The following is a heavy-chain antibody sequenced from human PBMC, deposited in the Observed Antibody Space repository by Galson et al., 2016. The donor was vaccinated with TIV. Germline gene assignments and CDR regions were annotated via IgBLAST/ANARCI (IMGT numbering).Heavy chain of an antibody. J-gene: IGHJ4*02. D-gene: IGHD2-21*01. V-gene: IGHV1-3*01. Sequence: KVSCQASGYTFAIYAMHWVRQAPGPRLEWLGWFNAGNGNTKYSQKFQGRVTITWDTSASTAYMELSSLRFEDTAVYYCARPPYCGGDCYKYDHWGQGTRVTVYS. CDR1: GYTFAIYA. CDR3: ARPPYCGGDCYKYDH. CDR2: FNAGNGNT.